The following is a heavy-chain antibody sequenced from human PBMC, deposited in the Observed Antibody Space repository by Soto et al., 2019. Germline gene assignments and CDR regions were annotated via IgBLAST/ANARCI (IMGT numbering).Heavy chain of an antibody. Sequence: VQLVQSGTEVKKPGASVKVSCKASGYTFTNYGITWVRQAPGQGLEWMGWISGYNGNTNYAQKFQGRVTMTRDTSTSTAYMEFRSLRSDDTAVYYCAREEQDYWGQGTLVTVTS. J-gene: IGHJ4*02. CDR3: AREEQDY. D-gene: IGHD1-26*01. V-gene: IGHV1-18*01. CDR1: GYTFTNYG. CDR2: ISGYNGNT.